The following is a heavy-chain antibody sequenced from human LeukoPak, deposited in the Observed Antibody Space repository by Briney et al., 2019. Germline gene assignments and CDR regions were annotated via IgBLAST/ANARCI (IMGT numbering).Heavy chain of an antibody. CDR2: ISYDGSNK. Sequence: GRSLRLSCAASGFTFSSYAMHWVRQAPGKGLEWVAVISYDGSNKYYADSVKGRFTISRGNSKNTLYLQMNSLRAEDTAVYYCARDPSNYYDSSGYRSTYYYYGMDVWGQGTTVTVSS. V-gene: IGHV3-30*04. J-gene: IGHJ6*02. CDR3: ARDPSNYYDSSGYRSTYYYYGMDV. CDR1: GFTFSSYA. D-gene: IGHD3-22*01.